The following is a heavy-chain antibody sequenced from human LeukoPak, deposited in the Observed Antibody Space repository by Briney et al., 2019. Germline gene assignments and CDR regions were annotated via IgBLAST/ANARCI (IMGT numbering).Heavy chain of an antibody. CDR1: GGSIRSSGYY. V-gene: IGHV4-39*01. CDR3: ARNASTMIVPGGWFDP. CDR2: IYYSGST. Sequence: SETLSLTCTVSGGSIRSSGYYWGWLRQPPGKGLEWIGSIYYSGSTSYTPSLKSRVTMTVDTSQNKFSLKLSSVTAADTAVYYCARNASTMIVPGGWFDPWGQGTLVTVSS. D-gene: IGHD3-22*01. J-gene: IGHJ5*02.